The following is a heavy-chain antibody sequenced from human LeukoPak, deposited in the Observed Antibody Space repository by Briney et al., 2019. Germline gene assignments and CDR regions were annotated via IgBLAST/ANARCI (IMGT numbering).Heavy chain of an antibody. CDR2: ISGSGGST. Sequence: GGSLRLSCAASGFTFSSYAMSWVRQAPGKGLDWVSAISGSGGSTYYADSVKGRFTISRDNSKNTLYLQMNSLRAEDTAVYYCATLPVPYYYYYYMDVWGKGTTITVSS. V-gene: IGHV3-23*01. CDR1: GFTFSSYA. J-gene: IGHJ6*03. CDR3: ATLPVPYYYYYYMDV.